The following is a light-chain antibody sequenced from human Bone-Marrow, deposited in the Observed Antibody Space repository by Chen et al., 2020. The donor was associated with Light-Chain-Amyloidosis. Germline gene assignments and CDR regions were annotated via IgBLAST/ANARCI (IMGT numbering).Light chain of an antibody. CDR1: DLPTKY. Sequence: SYVLTQPHSVSVSPGQTARIPCTGDDLPTKYAYWYKQKPGQAPVLVIHRDTERPSGISERFSGSSSGTTATLTISGVQAEDEADYHCQSADSSGTYEVIFGGGTKLTVL. CDR2: RDT. J-gene: IGLJ2*01. CDR3: QSADSSGTYEVI. V-gene: IGLV3-25*03.